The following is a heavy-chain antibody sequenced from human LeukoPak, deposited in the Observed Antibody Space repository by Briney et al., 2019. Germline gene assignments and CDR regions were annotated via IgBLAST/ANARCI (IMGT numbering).Heavy chain of an antibody. Sequence: SETLSLTCTVSGGSIRGTSYYLGWIRRTPGEGLEWIGGLYYSGTTYYNPSLESRVTISLDPSKNQFSLKLTSVTAADTAIYYCVLWSTYYSASGEDNRRQGTTVSVSS. V-gene: IGHV4-39*07. J-gene: IGHJ4*02. CDR1: GGSIRGTSYY. CDR3: VLWSTYYSASGEDN. D-gene: IGHD3-10*01. CDR2: LYYSGTT.